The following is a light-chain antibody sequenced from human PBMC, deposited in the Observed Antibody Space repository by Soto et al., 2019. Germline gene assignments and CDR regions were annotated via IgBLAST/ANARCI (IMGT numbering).Light chain of an antibody. CDR1: QSVSSNY. Sequence: ENVLTQSPGTLSFSPGDRAILSCRASQSVSSNYLAWYQQKVGQAPRLLIHGASSRATGIPDRFSGSGSGTDFTLTISRLEPEDFALYYCQQYGSSPITFGQGTRLEIK. J-gene: IGKJ5*01. V-gene: IGKV3-20*01. CDR2: GAS. CDR3: QQYGSSPIT.